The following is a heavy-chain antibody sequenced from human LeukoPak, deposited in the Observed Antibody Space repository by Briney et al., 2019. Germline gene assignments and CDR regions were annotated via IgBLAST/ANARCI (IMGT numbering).Heavy chain of an antibody. CDR2: IRYDGNNI. J-gene: IGHJ4*02. Sequence: PGGSLRLSCAASGFTFSINGMNWVRQAPGKGLEWVAFIRYDGNNIYCADSVKGRFTISRDNSKNTLYMQMNSLIAEDTAVYYCAKDRSVYYDSSGYFDYWRPGTLVTVSS. CDR1: GFTFSING. D-gene: IGHD3-22*01. CDR3: AKDRSVYYDSSGYFDY. V-gene: IGHV3-30*02.